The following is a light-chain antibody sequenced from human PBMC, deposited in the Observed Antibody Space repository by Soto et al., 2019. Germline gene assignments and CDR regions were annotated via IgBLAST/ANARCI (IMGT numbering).Light chain of an antibody. Sequence: DVRMYKSASSLSASVGDRVTITCRASQSISSYVNWYQQKPGKAPKLLIYAASSLQSGVPSRFSGSGSGTDFTLTISSLQPEDFTIYYCQQYNNWLLTFAGVTKV. CDR3: QQYNNWLLT. CDR2: AAS. J-gene: IGKJ4*01. CDR1: QSISSY. V-gene: IGKV1-39*01.